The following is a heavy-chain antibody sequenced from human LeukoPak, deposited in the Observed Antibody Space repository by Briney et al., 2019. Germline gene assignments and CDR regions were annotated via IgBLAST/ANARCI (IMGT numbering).Heavy chain of an antibody. CDR3: AREKWTTAVTGYFQH. J-gene: IGHJ1*01. D-gene: IGHD4-23*01. Sequence: SETRSLTCTVSGGSISSDSWSWIRQPAGKGLEWIGRIYTSGSTNYNPSLKSRVTMSVDTSKNQFSLQLSSVTAADTAVYYCAREKWTTAVTGYFQHWGQGTLVTVSS. CDR1: GGSISSDS. CDR2: IYTSGST. V-gene: IGHV4-4*07.